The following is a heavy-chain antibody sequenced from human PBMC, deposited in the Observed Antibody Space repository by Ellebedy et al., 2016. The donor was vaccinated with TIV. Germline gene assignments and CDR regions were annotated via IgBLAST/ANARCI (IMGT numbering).Heavy chain of an antibody. J-gene: IGHJ3*02. CDR3: AVQVVPAAISIAATGVAFDI. Sequence: MPSETLSLTCAVYGGSFSGYYWSWIRQPPGKGLEWLGEINHSGSNNYNPSLKSRVTISVDTSKNQFSLKLSSVTAADTAVYYYAVQVVPAAISIAATGVAFDIWGQGTMVTVSS. CDR1: GGSFSGYY. V-gene: IGHV4-34*01. CDR2: INHSGSN. D-gene: IGHD2-2*01.